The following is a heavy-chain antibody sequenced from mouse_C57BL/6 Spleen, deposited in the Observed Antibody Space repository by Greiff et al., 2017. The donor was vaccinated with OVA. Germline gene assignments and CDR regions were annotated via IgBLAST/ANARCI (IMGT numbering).Heavy chain of an antibody. CDR3: ARGDYYGNYFDY. Sequence: EVQLQQSGPGMVKPSQSLSLTCTVTGYSITSGYDWHWIRHFPGNKLEWMGYISYSGSTNYNPSLKSRISITHDTSKNHFFLKLNSVTTEDTATYYCARGDYYGNYFDYWGQGTTLTVSS. V-gene: IGHV3-1*01. D-gene: IGHD2-1*01. J-gene: IGHJ2*01. CDR1: GYSITSGYD. CDR2: ISYSGST.